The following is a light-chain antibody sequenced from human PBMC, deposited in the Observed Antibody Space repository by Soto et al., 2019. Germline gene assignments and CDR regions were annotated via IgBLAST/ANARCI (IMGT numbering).Light chain of an antibody. CDR1: QGIGNY. J-gene: IGKJ5*01. Sequence: DIQMTQSPSPLSASVGDRVTITCRASQGIGNYLAWYQDKPGKVPKILIYGASTLQSRVPSRFSGVVSGTEFNLTISGLQIEDRATYDGQVSNNGTPGFGPVTRLENK. V-gene: IGKV1-27*01. CDR2: GAS. CDR3: QVSNNGTPG.